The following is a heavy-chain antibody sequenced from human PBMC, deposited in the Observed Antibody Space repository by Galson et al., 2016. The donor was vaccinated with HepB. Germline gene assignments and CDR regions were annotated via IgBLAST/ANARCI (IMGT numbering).Heavy chain of an antibody. CDR2: IINYSDYI. V-gene: IGHV3-21*01. Sequence: SLRLSCAASGFTFSSFGMTWVRQAPGRGLEWVSSIINYSDYIYYADSVKGRFTISRDNAKNSLYLQMNSLRAEDTAVYYCARDSLDLYGSGIDKRFDPWGQGTLVTVSS. D-gene: IGHD3-10*01. CDR1: GFTFSSFG. CDR3: ARDSLDLYGSGIDKRFDP. J-gene: IGHJ5*02.